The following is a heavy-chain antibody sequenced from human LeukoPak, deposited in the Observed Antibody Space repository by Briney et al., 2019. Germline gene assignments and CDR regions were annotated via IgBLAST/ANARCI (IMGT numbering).Heavy chain of an antibody. CDR3: AKARGLIGGAFDI. V-gene: IGHV3-43*01. J-gene: IGHJ3*02. D-gene: IGHD3-22*01. CDR2: VGWDGDTT. Sequence: PGGSLRLSCAASGFTFDDYIMHWVRQAPGKCLEWVSLVGWDGDTTYYADSVKGRFTISRDNSKNSLYLQMNSLRTEDTALYYCAKARGLIGGAFDIWGQGTMVTVSS. CDR1: GFTFDDYI.